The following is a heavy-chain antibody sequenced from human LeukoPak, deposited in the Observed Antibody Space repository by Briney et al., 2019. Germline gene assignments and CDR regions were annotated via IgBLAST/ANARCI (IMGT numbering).Heavy chain of an antibody. J-gene: IGHJ3*02. CDR1: GGSISTYY. Sequence: SETLPLTCTVAGGSISTYYWGWVRQPPGKGLEWIGYIYYSGSTNYNPSLKSRVTISVDPSKNQFSLKLSSVTAADTAVYYCARLRELATLHDAFDIWGQGTMVTVSS. V-gene: IGHV4-59*08. D-gene: IGHD5-24*01. CDR3: ARLRELATLHDAFDI. CDR2: IYYSGST.